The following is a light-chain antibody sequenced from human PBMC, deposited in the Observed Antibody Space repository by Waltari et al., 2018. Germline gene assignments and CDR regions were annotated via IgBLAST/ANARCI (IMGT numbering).Light chain of an antibody. V-gene: IGLV2-8*01. CDR1: SSAVGLYKY. Sequence: QSALTPPPSASGSPGQSVTIPCTGTSSAVGLYKYVSWYQRTPGKAPKLMIYEVNTRPSGVPDRFSGSKSGNTASLTVSGLQAEDEGDYYCSSYAGSNNLVFGGGTKLTVL. CDR2: EVN. CDR3: SSYAGSNNLV. J-gene: IGLJ2*01.